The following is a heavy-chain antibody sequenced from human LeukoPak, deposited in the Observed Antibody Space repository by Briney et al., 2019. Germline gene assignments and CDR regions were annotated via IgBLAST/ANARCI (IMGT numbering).Heavy chain of an antibody. Sequence: PSQTLSLTCAVSGGSISSGGYSWSWIRQPPGKGLEWIGYIYHSGSTYYNSSLKSRVTISVDRSKNQFSLKLSSVTAADTAVYYCARVSPDYGDYFDYWGQGTLVTVSS. CDR1: GGSISSGGYS. J-gene: IGHJ4*02. V-gene: IGHV4-30-2*01. CDR2: IYHSGST. D-gene: IGHD4-17*01. CDR3: ARVSPDYGDYFDY.